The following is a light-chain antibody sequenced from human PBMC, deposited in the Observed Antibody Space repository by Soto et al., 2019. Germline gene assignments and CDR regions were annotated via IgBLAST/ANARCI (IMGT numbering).Light chain of an antibody. CDR3: QQYNSYRLT. CDR1: QSISSW. Sequence: DIQMTRSPSTLSASVGDRVTITCRASQSISSWLAWYQQKPGKAPKLLIYDASSLESGVPSRFSGSGSGTEFTLTISSLQTADFATYYCQQYNSYRLTFGGGTKVDI. CDR2: DAS. J-gene: IGKJ4*01. V-gene: IGKV1-5*01.